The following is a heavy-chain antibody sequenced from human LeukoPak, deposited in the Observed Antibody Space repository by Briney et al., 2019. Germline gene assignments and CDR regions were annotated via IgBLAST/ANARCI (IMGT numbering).Heavy chain of an antibody. CDR3: ARARQIGYCSSTSCRTKYFDY. D-gene: IGHD2-2*03. Sequence: PGGSLRLSCAASGFTFSSYEMNWVRQPPGKGLEWIGEINHSGSTNYNPSLKSRVTISVDTSKNQFSLKLSSVTAADTAVYYCARARQIGYCSSTSCRTKYFDYWGQGTLVTVSS. CDR2: INHSGST. V-gene: IGHV4-34*01. CDR1: GFTFSSYE. J-gene: IGHJ4*02.